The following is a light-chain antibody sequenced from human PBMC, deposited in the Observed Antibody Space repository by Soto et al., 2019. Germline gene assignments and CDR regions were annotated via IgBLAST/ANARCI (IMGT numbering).Light chain of an antibody. CDR3: YSSRSSSSNVYV. CDR2: GVI. CDR1: SSDIGGSNY. V-gene: IGLV2-14*03. Sequence: QSALTQPASVSGSPGQSITISCAGTSSDIGGSNYVAWYQQHPGKAPKLMIYGVINRPSGVSNRFSGSKSGNTASLTISGLQAEDEADYFCYSSRSSSSNVYVFGTGTKLTVL. J-gene: IGLJ1*01.